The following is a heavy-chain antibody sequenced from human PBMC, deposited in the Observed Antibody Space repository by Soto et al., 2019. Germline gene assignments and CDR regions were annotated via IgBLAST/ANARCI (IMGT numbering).Heavy chain of an antibody. D-gene: IGHD2-2*01. CDR1: GFVFSDYA. V-gene: IGHV3-23*01. CDR3: ASVPIWCGSSSCYTEGFDS. CDR2: INAGGSDT. Sequence: GALRLSCVASGFVFSDYAMSWVRQAPGKGLEWVSAINAGGSDTYYADSVKGRFTVSRVNSESTLYLQMNTLRAEDTAIYYCASVPIWCGSSSCYTEGFDSWGQGTLVTVSS. J-gene: IGHJ4*02.